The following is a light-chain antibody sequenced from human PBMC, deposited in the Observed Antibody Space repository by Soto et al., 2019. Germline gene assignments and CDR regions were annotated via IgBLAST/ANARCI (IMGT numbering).Light chain of an antibody. Sequence: EVVLTQSPATLSLSPGQRATLSCRASQGVSSYLAWYQQKPGQAPRLLIFDASNRATGIPARFSGSGSGTDFTLTISSLEPEDFAVYYCQPRYSWPLTFGQGTRLDIK. V-gene: IGKV3D-11*01. CDR2: DAS. CDR3: QPRYSWPLT. CDR1: QGVSSY. J-gene: IGKJ5*01.